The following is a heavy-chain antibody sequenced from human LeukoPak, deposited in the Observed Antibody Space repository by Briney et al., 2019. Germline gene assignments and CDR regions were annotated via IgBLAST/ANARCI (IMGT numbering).Heavy chain of an antibody. J-gene: IGHJ5*02. D-gene: IGHD3-10*01. Sequence: GGSLRLSCAASGFTFSSYWMSWVRQAPGKGLEWVANIKQDGSEKYYVDSVKGRFTISRDNAKNSLYLQMNSLRAEDTAVYYCARDNSVGDIAWWFDPWGQGTLVTVSS. V-gene: IGHV3-7*01. CDR3: ARDNSVGDIAWWFDP. CDR1: GFTFSSYW. CDR2: IKQDGSEK.